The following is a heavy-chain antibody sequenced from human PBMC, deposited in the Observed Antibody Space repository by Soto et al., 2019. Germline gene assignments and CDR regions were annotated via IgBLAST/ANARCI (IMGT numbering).Heavy chain of an antibody. J-gene: IGHJ6*02. Sequence: QVQLVQSGAEVKKPGASVKVSCKASGYTFTSYYMHWVRQAPGQGLEWMGIINPSGGSTSYAPKFRGRVTMTRDTSTSTVYMELSSLRSEDTAVYYCARDTPYYDILTGQSLYYYYGMDVWGQGTTVTVSS. CDR2: INPSGGST. CDR3: ARDTPYYDILTGQSLYYYYGMDV. D-gene: IGHD3-9*01. V-gene: IGHV1-46*01. CDR1: GYTFTSYY.